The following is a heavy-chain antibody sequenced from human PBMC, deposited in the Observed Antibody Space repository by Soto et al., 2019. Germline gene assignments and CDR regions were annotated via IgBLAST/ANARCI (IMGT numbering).Heavy chain of an antibody. CDR1: GGSMSGNY. V-gene: IGHV4-59*01. Sequence: NPSETLSLTCSVSGGSMSGNYWSWIRQPPGKGLEWIGYIYYSGSTNYNPSLKSRVTISVDTSKNQFSLKLTSVTAADTAVYFCVRITASLTFDTWSQETMLTVSS. J-gene: IGHJ3*02. CDR3: VRITASLTFDT. D-gene: IGHD3-16*01. CDR2: IYYSGST.